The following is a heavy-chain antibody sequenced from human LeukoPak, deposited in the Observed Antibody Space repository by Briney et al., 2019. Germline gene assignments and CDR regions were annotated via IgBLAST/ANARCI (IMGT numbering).Heavy chain of an antibody. CDR2: ISAYNGNT. D-gene: IGHD6-13*01. Sequence: ASVKVSCKASGYTFTSYGISWVRQAPGQGLEWMGWISAYNGNTNYAQKLQGRVTMTTDTSTSTAYMELRSLRSDDTAVYYCARISSSWYIYYYMDVWGKGTTVTVSS. V-gene: IGHV1-18*01. CDR3: ARISSSWYIYYYMDV. CDR1: GYTFTSYG. J-gene: IGHJ6*03.